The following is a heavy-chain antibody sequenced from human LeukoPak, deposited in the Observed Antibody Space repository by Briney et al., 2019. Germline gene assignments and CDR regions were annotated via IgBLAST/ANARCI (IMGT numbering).Heavy chain of an antibody. CDR1: RFSPSRYW. CDR3: GSSP. Sequence: GGSLRLSCVASRFSPSRYWINCVPQAPGKGLEWVANINTDGSVKYYGNSVNGRFTISRDNAKNSVYLQMNSLRVEDTAIYYCGSSPWGQGTLVTVSS. V-gene: IGHV3-7*01. CDR2: INTDGSVK. J-gene: IGHJ5*02.